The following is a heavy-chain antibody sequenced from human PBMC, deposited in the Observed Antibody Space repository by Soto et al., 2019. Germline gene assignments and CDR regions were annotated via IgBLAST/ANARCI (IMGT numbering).Heavy chain of an antibody. CDR3: ARGGHGDYDPSNWFDP. Sequence: ASVKVSCKASGYTFTSYAMHWVRQAPGQRLEWMGWINAGNGNTKYSQKFQGRVTITRDTSASTAYMELSSLRSEDTAVYYCARGGHGDYDPSNWFDPWGQGTLVTVS. CDR1: GYTFTSYA. D-gene: IGHD4-17*01. J-gene: IGHJ5*02. V-gene: IGHV1-3*01. CDR2: INAGNGNT.